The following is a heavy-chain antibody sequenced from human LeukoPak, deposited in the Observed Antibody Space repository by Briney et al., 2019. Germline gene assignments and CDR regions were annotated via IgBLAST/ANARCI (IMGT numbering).Heavy chain of an antibody. CDR1: GGSISSGSYY. J-gene: IGHJ6*02. D-gene: IGHD3-3*01. V-gene: IGHV4-61*01. CDR2: IYYSGST. CDR3: ARVGGTYYDFFYGMDV. Sequence: SETLSLTCTVSGGSISSGSYYWSWVRQPPGKGLEWIGYIYYSGSTNYNPSLKSRVTILVDTSKNQFSLKLSSVTAADTAVYYCARVGGTYYDFFYGMDVWGQGTTVTVSS.